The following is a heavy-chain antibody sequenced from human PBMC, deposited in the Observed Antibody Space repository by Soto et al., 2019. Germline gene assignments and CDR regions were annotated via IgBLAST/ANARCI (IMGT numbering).Heavy chain of an antibody. CDR1: GGTFSSYA. Sequence: QVQLVQSGAEVKKPGSSVKVSCKASGGTFSSYAISWVRQAPGQGLEWMGGIIPILGTANYAQKFQGRVTITAAKSTSTAYMELSSLRSEDTAVYYCARGIHHYDFWRGPNGGFDYYYYYGMDVWGQGTKVTVSS. J-gene: IGHJ6*02. V-gene: IGHV1-69*06. CDR3: ARGIHHYDFWRGPNGGFDYYYYYGMDV. D-gene: IGHD3-3*01. CDR2: IIPILGTA.